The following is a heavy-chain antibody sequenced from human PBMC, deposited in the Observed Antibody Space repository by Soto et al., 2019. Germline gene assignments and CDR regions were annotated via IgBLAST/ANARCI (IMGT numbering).Heavy chain of an antibody. J-gene: IGHJ4*02. D-gene: IGHD1-1*01. CDR3: ARGRYGDY. CDR1: GYTFTSYG. V-gene: IGHV1-18*01. CDR2: ISAHNGNT. Sequence: QVRLVQSGAEVKKPGASVKVSCKGSGYTFTSYGITWVRQAPGQGLDWMGWISAHNGNTNYAQTLQGRVTVTRDTSTSTAYMELRSLRSDDTAVYYCARGRYGDYWGQGALVTVSS.